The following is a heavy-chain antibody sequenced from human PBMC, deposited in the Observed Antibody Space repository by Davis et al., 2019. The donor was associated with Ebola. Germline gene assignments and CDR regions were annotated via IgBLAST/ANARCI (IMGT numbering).Heavy chain of an antibody. CDR3: ARVSHGSGSHAQNWFDP. D-gene: IGHD3-10*01. V-gene: IGHV5-51*01. CDR1: GYSFTSYW. Sequence: GGSLRLSCKASGYSFTSYWIGWVRQMPGKGLEWMGIIYPGDSDTRYSPSFQGQVTISADKSISTAYLQWSSLKASDTAMYYCARVSHGSGSHAQNWFDPWGQGTLVTVSS. CDR2: IYPGDSDT. J-gene: IGHJ5*02.